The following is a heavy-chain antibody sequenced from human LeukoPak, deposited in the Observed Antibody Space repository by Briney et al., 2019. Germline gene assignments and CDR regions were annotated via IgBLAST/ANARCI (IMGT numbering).Heavy chain of an antibody. CDR1: GGSFSGYY. V-gene: IGHV4-4*07. Sequence: SETLSLTCAVYGGSFSGYYWSWIRQPAGKGLEWIGRIYTSGSTNYNPSLKSRVTISVDTSKNQFSLKLSSVTAADTAVYYCARDRVGATVDHWGQGTLVTVSS. CDR2: IYTSGST. J-gene: IGHJ4*02. CDR3: ARDRVGATVDH. D-gene: IGHD1-26*01.